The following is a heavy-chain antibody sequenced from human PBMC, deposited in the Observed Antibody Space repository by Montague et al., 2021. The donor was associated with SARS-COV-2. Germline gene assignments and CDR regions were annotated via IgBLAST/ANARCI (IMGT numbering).Heavy chain of an antibody. V-gene: IGHV4-59*02. CDR2: IYYSGST. D-gene: IGHD3-22*01. J-gene: IGHJ5*02. CDR1: GGSVSSYY. CDR3: ARDRPPYYYDNSGHFLHGWCDP. Sequence: SETLSLTCSVSGGSVSSYYLNWIRQTPGKGLEWIGNIYYSGSTNYNPSLKSRVTISVDTSKNQFSLELSSVTAADTAVYYCARDRPPYYYDNSGHFLHGWCDPWGQGTLVTVSS.